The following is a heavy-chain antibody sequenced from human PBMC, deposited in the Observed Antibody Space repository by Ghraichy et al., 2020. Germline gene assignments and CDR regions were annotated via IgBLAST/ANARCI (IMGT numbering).Heavy chain of an antibody. V-gene: IGHV3-7*01. CDR1: GFTFSSYW. Sequence: GGSLRLSCAASGFTFSSYWMSWVRQAPGKGLEWVANIKQDGSEKYYVDSVKGRFTISRDKAKNSLYLQMNSLRAEDTAVYYCARDAVDTAMVKGIYYYYYYGMDVWGQGTTVTVSS. D-gene: IGHD5-18*01. CDR3: ARDAVDTAMVKGIYYYYYYGMDV. CDR2: IKQDGSEK. J-gene: IGHJ6*02.